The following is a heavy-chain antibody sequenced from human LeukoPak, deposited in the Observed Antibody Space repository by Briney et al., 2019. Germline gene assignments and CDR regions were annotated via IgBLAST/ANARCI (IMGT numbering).Heavy chain of an antibody. J-gene: IGHJ4*02. CDR1: GFTFSSYA. CDR2: ISGSGGST. Sequence: PGGSLRLSCAASGFTFSSYAMSWVRQAPGKGLEWVSAISGSGGSTYYADSVKGRFTISRDNSKNTLYLQMNSLRAEDTAVYYCAKDRGARGRPRWSHENWGQGTLVTVSS. V-gene: IGHV3-23*01. CDR3: AKDRGARGRPRWSHEN. D-gene: IGHD4-23*01.